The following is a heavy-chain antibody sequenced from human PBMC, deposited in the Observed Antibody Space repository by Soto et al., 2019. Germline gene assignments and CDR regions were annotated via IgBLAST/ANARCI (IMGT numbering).Heavy chain of an antibody. CDR2: IYHSGST. J-gene: IGHJ4*02. CDR3: ARGDTVITPFDY. D-gene: IGHD5-18*01. CDR1: GDSISSGGYS. V-gene: IGHV4-30-2*01. Sequence: PSETLSLTCAVSGDSISSGGYSWSWIRQPQGKGLEWIGFIYHSGSTYYNPSLKSRVTISVDRSKNQFSLKLTSVTAADTAIYYCARGDTVITPFDYWGQGTLVTVSS.